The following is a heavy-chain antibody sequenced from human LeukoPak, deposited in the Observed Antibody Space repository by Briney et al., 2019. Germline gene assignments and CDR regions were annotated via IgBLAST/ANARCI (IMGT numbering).Heavy chain of an antibody. CDR2: ISSSSSYI. J-gene: IGHJ5*02. V-gene: IGHV3-21*01. CDR3: ASDGIAAAERFDP. Sequence: PGGSLRLSCAAPGFTFSSYSMNWVRQAPGKGLEWVSSISSSSSYIYYADSVKGRFTISRDNAKNSLYLQMNSLRAEDTAVYYCASDGIAAAERFDPWGQGTLVTVSS. CDR1: GFTFSSYS. D-gene: IGHD6-13*01.